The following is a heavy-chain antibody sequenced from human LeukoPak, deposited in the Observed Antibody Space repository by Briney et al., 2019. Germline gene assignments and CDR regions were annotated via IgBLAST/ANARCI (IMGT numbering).Heavy chain of an antibody. J-gene: IGHJ4*02. CDR3: ARVSNYGESDY. V-gene: IGHV4-59*11. Sequence: KPSETLSLTCTVSGGSISSHYWNWIRQPPGKGLEWIGYIYYSGNTNYNPSLKSRVTISVDTSKNQFSLKLISVTAADTAVYYCARVSNYGESDYWGQGTLVTVSS. CDR1: GGSISSHY. D-gene: IGHD4-11*01. CDR2: IYYSGNT.